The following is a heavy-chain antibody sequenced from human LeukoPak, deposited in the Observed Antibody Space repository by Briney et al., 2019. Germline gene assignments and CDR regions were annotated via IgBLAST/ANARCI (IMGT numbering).Heavy chain of an antibody. D-gene: IGHD2-21*02. J-gene: IGHJ4*02. V-gene: IGHV4-34*01. CDR1: SGSLSGYY. CDR2: VNHSGGT. CDR3: ARGGYCGGDCYVDS. Sequence: SETLSRTCAVYSGSLSGYYWRCIAQSPGKALEWFGEVNHSGGTNYNPSLKSRVTISADTSKNQFSLKLTSVTAADTAVYYCARGGYCGGDCYVDSWGQGTLVTVSS.